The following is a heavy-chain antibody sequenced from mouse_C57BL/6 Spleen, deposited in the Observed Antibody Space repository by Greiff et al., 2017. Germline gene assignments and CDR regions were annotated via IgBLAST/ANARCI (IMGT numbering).Heavy chain of an antibody. CDR1: GYTFTDYN. J-gene: IGHJ1*03. V-gene: IGHV1-22*01. Sequence: EVQLQQSGPELVKPGASVKMSCKASGYTFTDYNMHWVKQSHGKSLEWIGYINPNNGGTSYTQKFKGKATLTVNKSSSTAYMEIRSLTSEDSAVYYCARYQRGYFDVWGTGTTVTVSS. CDR2: INPNNGGT. CDR3: ARYQRGYFDV.